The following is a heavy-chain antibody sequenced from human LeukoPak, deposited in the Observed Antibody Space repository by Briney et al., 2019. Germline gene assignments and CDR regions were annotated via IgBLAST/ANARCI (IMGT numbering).Heavy chain of an antibody. CDR1: GFTFSSYA. CDR2: ISYDGSNK. V-gene: IGHV3-30*01. D-gene: IGHD3-3*01. J-gene: IGHJ6*03. Sequence: GRSLRLSCAASGFTFSSYAMHWVRQAPGKGLEWVAVISYDGSNKYYADSVKGRFTISRDNSKNTLYLQMNSLRAEDTAVYYCAREYYDFWGGYYTNYYYYMDVWGKGTTVTVSS. CDR3: AREYYDFWGGYYTNYYYYMDV.